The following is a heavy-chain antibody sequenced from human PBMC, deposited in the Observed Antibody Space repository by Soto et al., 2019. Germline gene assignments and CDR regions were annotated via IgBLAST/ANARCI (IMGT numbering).Heavy chain of an antibody. CDR3: AREETAWPLAYGLDV. D-gene: IGHD4-17*01. J-gene: IGHJ4*02. CDR1: GFTFSSYS. V-gene: IGHV3-21*01. Sequence: PGGSLRLSCAASGFTFSSYSMNWVRQAPGKGLEWVSSIGTRSDIYYADSVKGRFTISRDNAKNSLSLQMNSLRAEDTGVYYCAREETAWPLAYGLDVWGQGTLVTVSS. CDR2: IGTRSDI.